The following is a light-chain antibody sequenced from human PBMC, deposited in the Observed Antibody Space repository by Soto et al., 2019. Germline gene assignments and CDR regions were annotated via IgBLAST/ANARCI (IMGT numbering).Light chain of an antibody. CDR1: QSISSN. CDR2: GAS. Sequence: EIVMTQSPATLSVSPGERATLSCRASQSISSNLAWYQQKPGQAPRLLIYGASTRATGIPARFSGSGSGTEFTLTISSLQSEDFAVYYGQQYSIWPYTFGQGTKLEIE. J-gene: IGKJ2*01. V-gene: IGKV3-15*01. CDR3: QQYSIWPYT.